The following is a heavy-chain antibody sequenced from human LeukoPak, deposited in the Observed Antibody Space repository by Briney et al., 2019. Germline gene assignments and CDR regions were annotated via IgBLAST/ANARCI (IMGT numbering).Heavy chain of an antibody. D-gene: IGHD2-2*01. CDR3: ARDGHDRISGTSCLLDY. V-gene: IGHV3-30*02. J-gene: IGHJ4*02. CDR1: GFTFSIYS. Sequence: GGSLRLSCAASGFTFSIYSMNWVRQAPGKGLEWVAFIRYDGSNKYYADSVKGRFTISRDNAKNSLYLQMNSLRAEDTAVYYCARDGHDRISGTSCLLDYWGQGTLVTVSS. CDR2: IRYDGSNK.